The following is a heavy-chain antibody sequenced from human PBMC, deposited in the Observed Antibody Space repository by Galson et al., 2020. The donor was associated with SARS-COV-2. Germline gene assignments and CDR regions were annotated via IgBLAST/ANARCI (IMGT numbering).Heavy chain of an antibody. V-gene: IGHV5-51*01. CDR1: GYSFTRYW. J-gene: IGHJ4*02. CDR2: LYPGDSDT. Sequence: GESLKTSCKGSGYSFTRYWHGWERQMPGKGLEGMGLLYPGDSDTRYSPSFQGQVTLSADKPISTAYLQWSRLKASDTAMYYCAGLGSNYDILTGYYYFFDYWGQGTLVTVSS. D-gene: IGHD3-9*01. CDR3: AGLGSNYDILTGYYYFFDY.